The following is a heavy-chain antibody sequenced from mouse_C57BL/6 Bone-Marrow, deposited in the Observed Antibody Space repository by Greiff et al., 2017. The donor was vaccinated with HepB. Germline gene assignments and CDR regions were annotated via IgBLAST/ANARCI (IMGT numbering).Heavy chain of an antibody. V-gene: IGHV5-17*01. Sequence: EVKLMESGGGLVKPGGSLKLSCAASGFTFSDYGMHWVRQAPEKGLEWVAYISSGSSTIYYADTVKGRFTISRDNAKNTLFLQMTSLRSEDTAMYYCARIAYYYGSSYRDYFDYWGQGTTLTVSS. J-gene: IGHJ2*01. CDR2: ISSGSSTI. CDR3: ARIAYYYGSSYRDYFDY. CDR1: GFTFSDYG. D-gene: IGHD1-1*01.